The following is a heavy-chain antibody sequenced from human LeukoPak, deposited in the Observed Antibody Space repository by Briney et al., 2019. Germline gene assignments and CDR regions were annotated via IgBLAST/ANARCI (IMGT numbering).Heavy chain of an antibody. J-gene: IGHJ4*02. CDR2: IKEDGSGK. Sequence: GGSLRLSCAASGFTFRGYWMSWVRQAPGKGLEWVANIKEDGSGKYYVDSVKGRFTISRDNAKNSLNLQMDSLRVEDTAVYYCTRGDSSSKIDYWGQGTLVTVSS. CDR3: TRGDSSSKIDY. D-gene: IGHD6-6*01. CDR1: GFTFRGYW. V-gene: IGHV3-7*01.